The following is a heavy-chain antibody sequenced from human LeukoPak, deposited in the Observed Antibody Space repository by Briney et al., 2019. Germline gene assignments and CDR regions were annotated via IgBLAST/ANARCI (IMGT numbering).Heavy chain of an antibody. Sequence: ASVMVSCKASGYTFTTYAMNWVRQAPGQGPEWMGWISTYNGNTKYAEKFQGRVTMTTDTPTSTAYMELRSLRSDDTAVYYCARDEDYGIFVNVDYWGQGTLVTVSS. D-gene: IGHD4-17*01. J-gene: IGHJ4*02. V-gene: IGHV1-18*01. CDR2: ISTYNGNT. CDR1: GYTFTTYA. CDR3: ARDEDYGIFVNVDY.